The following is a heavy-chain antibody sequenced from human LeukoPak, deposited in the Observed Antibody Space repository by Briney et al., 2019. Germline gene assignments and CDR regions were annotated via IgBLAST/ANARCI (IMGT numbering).Heavy chain of an antibody. Sequence: SVKVSCKASGGTFGSYAISWVRQAPGQGLEWMGGIIPILGTANYAQKFQGRVTITADKSTSTAYMELSSLRSEDTAVYYCARAGDEGYCSGGSCYTYWGQGTLVTVSS. CDR3: ARAGDEGYCSGGSCYTY. V-gene: IGHV1-69*06. J-gene: IGHJ4*02. D-gene: IGHD2-15*01. CDR1: GGTFGSYA. CDR2: IIPILGTA.